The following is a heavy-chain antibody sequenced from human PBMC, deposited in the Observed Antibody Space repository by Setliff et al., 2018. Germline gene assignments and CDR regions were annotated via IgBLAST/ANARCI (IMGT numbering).Heavy chain of an antibody. Sequence: PSETLSLTCTVSGDAISGDYWSWIRQPPGKGLEWIGFIHYSGSTTYNPSLKSRVTISLDTPKNQFSLRLSSVTAAATAVYYCARTRYGLGGRPYWGQGTLVTVSS. J-gene: IGHJ4*02. D-gene: IGHD2-15*01. CDR1: GDAISGDY. CDR2: IHYSGST. V-gene: IGHV4-59*01. CDR3: ARTRYGLGGRPY.